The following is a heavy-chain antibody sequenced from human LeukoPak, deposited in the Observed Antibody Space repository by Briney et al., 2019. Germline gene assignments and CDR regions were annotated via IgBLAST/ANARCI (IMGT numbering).Heavy chain of an antibody. CDR2: IYSGGST. CDR3: ARASTTKDAFDI. D-gene: IGHD1-26*01. V-gene: IGHV3-53*01. J-gene: IGHJ3*02. CDR1: GFTLSSNY. Sequence: GGSLRLSCAASGFTLSSNYISWDCQAPGKGLGWVSVIYSGGSTYYADSVKGRFTISTDNSKNTLYLQMNSVRAEDTAVHYYARASTTKDAFDIWGQGTMVTVSS.